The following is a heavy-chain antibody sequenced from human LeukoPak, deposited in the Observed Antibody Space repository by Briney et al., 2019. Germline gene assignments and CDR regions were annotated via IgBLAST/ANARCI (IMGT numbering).Heavy chain of an antibody. J-gene: IGHJ5*02. D-gene: IGHD3-3*01. CDR3: ARVYCDFWSGYH. V-gene: IGHV3-23*01. CDR2: ISGSGGST. CDR1: GFTFSSYA. Sequence: GGSLRLSCAASGFTFSSYAMSWVRQAPGKGLEWVSAISGSGGSTYYADSVKGRFTISRDNSKNTLYLQMNSLRAEDTAVYYCARVYCDFWSGYHWGQGTLVTVSS.